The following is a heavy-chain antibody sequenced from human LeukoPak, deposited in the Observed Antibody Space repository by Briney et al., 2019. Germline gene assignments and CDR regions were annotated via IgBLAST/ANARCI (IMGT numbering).Heavy chain of an antibody. CDR3: ARAGGQPMSASYYYYMDV. D-gene: IGHD3-10*01. Sequence: SVKVSCKASGYTFTGYYMHWVRQAPGQGLEWMGWINPNSGGTNYAQNFQGRVTMTRDTSISTAYMDLSRLRSDDTAVYYCARAGGQPMSASYYYYMDVWGKGTTVTVSS. CDR2: INPNSGGT. V-gene: IGHV1-2*02. CDR1: GYTFTGYY. J-gene: IGHJ6*03.